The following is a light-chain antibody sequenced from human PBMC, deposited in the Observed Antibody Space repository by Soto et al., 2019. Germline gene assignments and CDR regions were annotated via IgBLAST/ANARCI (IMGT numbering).Light chain of an antibody. Sequence: QSALTQPASVSGSPGQSITSSCTGTSSDVGSYKLVSWYQHHPGKAPKLMIYEGSKRPSGVSNRFSGSKSGNTASLTISGLQAEDEADYYCCSYAGSSTFVFGTGTKLTVL. V-gene: IGLV2-23*03. CDR1: SSDVGSYKL. CDR2: EGS. CDR3: CSYAGSSTFV. J-gene: IGLJ1*01.